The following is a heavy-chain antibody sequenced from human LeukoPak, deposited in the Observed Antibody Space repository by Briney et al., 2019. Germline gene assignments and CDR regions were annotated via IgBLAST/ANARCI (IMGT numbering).Heavy chain of an antibody. V-gene: IGHV4-39*07. CDR1: GGSISSGGYY. CDR3: ARVXGSTSXEXRTFDY. Sequence: SETLSLTCTVSGGSISSGGYYWSWIRQPPGKGLEWIGXIYYSGSTYYNPSLKSRVTISVDTSKNQFSLKLSSVTAADTAVYXCARVXGSTSXEXRTFDYWGQGTLVTVSS. D-gene: IGHD5/OR15-5a*01. J-gene: IGHJ4*02. CDR2: IYYSGST.